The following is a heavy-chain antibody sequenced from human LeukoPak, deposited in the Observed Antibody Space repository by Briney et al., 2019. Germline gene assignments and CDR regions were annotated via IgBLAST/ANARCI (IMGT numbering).Heavy chain of an antibody. J-gene: IGHJ4*02. CDR3: ASSDTAGYSSGWYLGWAYYFDY. Sequence: GGSLRLSCAASGFTFSDYYMSWIRQAPGKGLEWVSYISSSSSTIYYADSVKGRFTISRDNAKNSLYLQMNSLRAVDTAVYYCASSDTAGYSSGWYLGWAYYFDYWGQGTLVTVSS. CDR1: GFTFSDYY. D-gene: IGHD6-19*01. CDR2: ISSSSSTI. V-gene: IGHV3-11*04.